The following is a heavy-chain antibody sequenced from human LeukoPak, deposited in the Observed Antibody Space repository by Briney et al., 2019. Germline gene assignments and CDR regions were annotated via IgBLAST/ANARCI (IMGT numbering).Heavy chain of an antibody. CDR1: GFTFSSYS. D-gene: IGHD2-15*01. CDR3: VRGYSFGPYGMDV. J-gene: IGHJ6*02. Sequence: PGGSLRLSCAASGFTFSSYSMNWVRQAPGKGLEWVSYINSGSSYMYYPDSVKGRFTISRDNSKNTLYLQMSSLRAEDTAVYFCVRGYSFGPYGMDVWGQGTTVTVSS. CDR2: INSGSSYM. V-gene: IGHV3-21*05.